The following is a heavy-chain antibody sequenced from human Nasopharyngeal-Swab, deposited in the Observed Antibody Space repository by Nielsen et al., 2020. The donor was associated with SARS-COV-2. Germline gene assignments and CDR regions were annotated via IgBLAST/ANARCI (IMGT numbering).Heavy chain of an antibody. CDR3: ARAERYYYGSGRGGRAFDI. D-gene: IGHD3-10*01. Sequence: VRQAPGKGLEWVSVIYSGGSTYYADSVKGRFTISRHNSKNTLYLQMNSLRAEDTAVYYCARAERYYYGSGRGGRAFDIWGQGTMVTVSS. J-gene: IGHJ3*02. CDR2: IYSGGST. V-gene: IGHV3-53*01.